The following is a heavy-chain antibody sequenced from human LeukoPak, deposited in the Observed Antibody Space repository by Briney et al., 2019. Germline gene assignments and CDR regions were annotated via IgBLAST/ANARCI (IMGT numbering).Heavy chain of an antibody. V-gene: IGHV3-53*04. CDR3: ASGWVPFFDY. Sequence: GGSLRLSCAASGFTFNSHAMSWVRQAPGKGLEWVSVIYSGGSTYYADSVKGRFTISRHNSKNTLYLQMNSLRAEDTAVYYCASGWVPFFDYWGQGTLVTVSS. J-gene: IGHJ4*02. CDR2: IYSGGST. D-gene: IGHD3-16*01. CDR1: GFTFNSHA.